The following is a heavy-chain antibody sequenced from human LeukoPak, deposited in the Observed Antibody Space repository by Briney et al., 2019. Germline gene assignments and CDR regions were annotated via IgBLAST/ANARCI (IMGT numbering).Heavy chain of an antibody. V-gene: IGHV3-9*01. CDR2: ITWNSNYI. J-gene: IGHJ4*02. CDR1: GFTFDDYL. Sequence: PGGSLRLSCVVSGFTFDDYLMNWVRQAPGKGLEWVSSITWNSNYIDYADSVKGRFIISRDNAKNSLYLQMNSLTVDDTALYYCVRGGMLDSWGQGVLATVSS. D-gene: IGHD3-16*01. CDR3: VRGGMLDS.